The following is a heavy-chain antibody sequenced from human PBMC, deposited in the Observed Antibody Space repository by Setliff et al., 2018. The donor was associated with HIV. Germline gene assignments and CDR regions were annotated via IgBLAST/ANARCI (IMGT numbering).Heavy chain of an antibody. V-gene: IGHV4-59*01. Sequence: ETLSLTCIVSGGSISSYYWSWIRQPPGKGLEWIGYIYYSGSTNYNPSLKNRVTISIDTSKKQFSLNLSSVTAADTAVYYCARDAGGSVGNYYFDYWGQGTLVTVSS. J-gene: IGHJ4*02. D-gene: IGHD2-15*01. CDR3: ARDAGGSVGNYYFDY. CDR2: IYYSGST. CDR1: GGSISSYY.